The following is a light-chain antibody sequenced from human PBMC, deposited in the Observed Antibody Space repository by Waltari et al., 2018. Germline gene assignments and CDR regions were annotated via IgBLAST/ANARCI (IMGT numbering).Light chain of an antibody. CDR3: SSYTSSSTLV. CDR1: SSAVGGYNY. J-gene: IGLJ2*01. V-gene: IGLV2-14*01. CDR2: DVS. Sequence: QSALTQPASVSGSPGQSLTISCTGTSSAVGGYNYVSWYQQHPGKAPKLMIYDVSKRPSGVSKRFSGSKSGNTASLTISGLQAEDEADYYCSSYTSSSTLVFGGGTKLTVL.